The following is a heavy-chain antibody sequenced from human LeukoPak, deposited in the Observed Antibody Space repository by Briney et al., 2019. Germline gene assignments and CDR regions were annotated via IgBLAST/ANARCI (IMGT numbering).Heavy chain of an antibody. CDR1: GYTFTSYG. V-gene: IGHV1-18*01. CDR2: ISAYNGNT. CDR3: ARGPLAYSGISGGDY. Sequence: ASVKVSCKASGYTFTSYGISWVRQAPGQGLEWMGWISAYNGNTNYAQKLQGRVTMTTDTSTSTAYMGLRSLRSDDTAVYYCARGPLAYSGISGGDYWGQGTLVTVSS. J-gene: IGHJ4*02. D-gene: IGHD1-26*01.